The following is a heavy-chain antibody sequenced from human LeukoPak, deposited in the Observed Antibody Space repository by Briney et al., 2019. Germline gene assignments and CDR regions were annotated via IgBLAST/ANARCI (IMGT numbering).Heavy chain of an antibody. CDR1: GYSFTGHY. D-gene: IGHD6-13*01. J-gene: IGHJ6*03. Sequence: ASVKVSCKASGYSFTGHYMHWVRQAPGQGLEWMGWINPKSGGTNYAQKFQGRVTMTRDTSISTAYMDMSSLRSDDTAVYYCARGRYAAGTGSYYMDVWGKGTTVTVSS. CDR2: INPKSGGT. CDR3: ARGRYAAGTGSYYMDV. V-gene: IGHV1-2*02.